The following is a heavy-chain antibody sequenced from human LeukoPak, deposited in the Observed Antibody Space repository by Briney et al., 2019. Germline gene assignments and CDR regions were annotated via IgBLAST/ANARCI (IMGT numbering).Heavy chain of an antibody. CDR1: GDSISSSNYY. D-gene: IGHD3-9*01. CDR3: ARDILTLGRAYYYYYMDV. CDR2: INRSGST. Sequence: PSETLSLTCTVSGDSISSSNYYWSWIRQPPGKGLEWIGEINRSGSTNYNPSLKSRVTISVDTSKNQFSLKLSSVTAADTAVYYCARDILTLGRAYYYYYMDVWGKGTTVTISS. V-gene: IGHV4-39*07. J-gene: IGHJ6*03.